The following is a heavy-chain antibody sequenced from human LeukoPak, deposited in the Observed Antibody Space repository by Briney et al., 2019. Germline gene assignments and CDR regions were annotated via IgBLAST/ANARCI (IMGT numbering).Heavy chain of an antibody. Sequence: GAGVKVSCKASAYTFTDYYIHWVGQAPGQGLEGMGWINLNTGDTHYAQKILGRVTMTRDTSVSTAYIELSRLPYDDTAVSYCARVSNYYYMDVWGKGTTVTVSS. J-gene: IGHJ6*03. V-gene: IGHV1-2*02. CDR1: AYTFTDYY. CDR2: INLNTGDT. CDR3: ARVSNYYYMDV.